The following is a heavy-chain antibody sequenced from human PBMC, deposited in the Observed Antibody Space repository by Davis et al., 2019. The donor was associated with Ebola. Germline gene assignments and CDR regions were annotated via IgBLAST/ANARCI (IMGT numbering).Heavy chain of an antibody. CDR3: ARAYNFWSGSGYEGLDY. J-gene: IGHJ4*02. CDR1: GFTFRSYS. CDR2: ISISSNYI. Sequence: PGGSLRLSCAASGFTFRSYSMNWVRQAPGKGLEWVSSISISSNYIYYADSVKGRFTIPRENAKNSLYLQMNSLRAEDTAMYYCARAYNFWSGSGYEGLDYWGQGTLVTVSS. D-gene: IGHD3-3*01. V-gene: IGHV3-21*01.